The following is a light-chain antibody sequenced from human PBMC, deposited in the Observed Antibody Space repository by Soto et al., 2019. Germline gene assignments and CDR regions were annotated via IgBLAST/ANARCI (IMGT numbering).Light chain of an antibody. Sequence: EIVLTQSPGTLSSSPGERATLSCRASQSVGSTFLAWYQQKPGQAPRLLIYGASSRATGIPDRFSGSGSGTDFTLTISRLEPEDFAVYYCQQYFGSSLTFGGGTKVEIK. J-gene: IGKJ4*01. CDR3: QQYFGSSLT. CDR1: QSVGSTF. CDR2: GAS. V-gene: IGKV3-20*01.